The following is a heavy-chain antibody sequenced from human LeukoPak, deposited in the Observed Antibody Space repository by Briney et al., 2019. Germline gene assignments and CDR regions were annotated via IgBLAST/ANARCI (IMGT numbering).Heavy chain of an antibody. V-gene: IGHV4-31*03. CDR3: ARSRWSGYYTDYYYYMDV. CDR2: IYYSGST. Sequence: SETLSLTCTVSGGSISSGGYYWSWIRQHPGKGLEWIGYIYYSGSTYYNPSLKSRVTISVDTSKNQFSLKLSSVTAADTAVYYCARSRWSGYYTDYYYYMDVWGKGTTVTVSS. J-gene: IGHJ6*03. CDR1: GGSISSGGYY. D-gene: IGHD3-3*01.